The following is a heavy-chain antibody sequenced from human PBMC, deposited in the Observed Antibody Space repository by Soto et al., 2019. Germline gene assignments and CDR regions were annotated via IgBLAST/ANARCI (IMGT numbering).Heavy chain of an antibody. D-gene: IGHD2-15*01. Sequence: PGGSLRLSCAASGFTFSSYSMNWVRQAPGKGLEWVSSISSSSSYIYYADSVKGRFTISRDNAKTSLYLQMNSLRAEDTAVYYCARDFVVAATGWFDPWGQGTLVTVSS. CDR2: ISSSSSYI. V-gene: IGHV3-21*01. CDR3: ARDFVVAATGWFDP. J-gene: IGHJ5*02. CDR1: GFTFSSYS.